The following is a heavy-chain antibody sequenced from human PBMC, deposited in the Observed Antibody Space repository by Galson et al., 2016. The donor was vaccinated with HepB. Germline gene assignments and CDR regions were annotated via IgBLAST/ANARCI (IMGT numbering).Heavy chain of an antibody. V-gene: IGHV3-23*01. J-gene: IGHJ6*04. CDR1: GFTFSNYG. CDR3: VQGSTAPAV. D-gene: IGHD1-26*01. Sequence: SLRLSCAASGFTFSNYGMTWVRQAPGKGLEVVSSISRSGDSTDYADPVKGRFTISRDNSKNTLSLHMNSLTADDTAIYYCVQGSTAPAVWGKGTTVAVSS. CDR2: ISRSGDST.